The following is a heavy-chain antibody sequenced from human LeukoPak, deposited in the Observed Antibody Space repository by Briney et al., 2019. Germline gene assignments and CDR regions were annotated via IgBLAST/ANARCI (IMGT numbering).Heavy chain of an antibody. CDR3: ARDVDILTVYSVDN. D-gene: IGHD3-9*01. Sequence: GGSLRLSCAASGFTFSSYSMNWVRQAPGKGLEWVSSISSSSSYIYYVDSVKGRFTISRDNAKNSLYLQMNSLRAEDTAVYYCARDVDILTVYSVDNRGQGTLVTVSS. V-gene: IGHV3-21*01. J-gene: IGHJ4*02. CDR2: ISSSSSYI. CDR1: GFTFSSYS.